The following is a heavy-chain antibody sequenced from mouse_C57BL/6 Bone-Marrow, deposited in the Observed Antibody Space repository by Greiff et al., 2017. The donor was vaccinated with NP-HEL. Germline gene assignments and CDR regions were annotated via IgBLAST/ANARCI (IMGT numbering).Heavy chain of an antibody. V-gene: IGHV1-50*01. Sequence: QVQLQQSGAELVKPGASVKLSCKASGYTFTSYWMQWVKQRPGQGLEWIGEIDPSDSYTNYNQKFKGKATLTVDTSSSTAYMQLSSLTSEDSAVYYCAPFIRAWFAYWGQGTLVTVSA. CDR2: IDPSDSYT. J-gene: IGHJ3*01. CDR1: GYTFTSYW. D-gene: IGHD1-1*01. CDR3: APFIRAWFAY.